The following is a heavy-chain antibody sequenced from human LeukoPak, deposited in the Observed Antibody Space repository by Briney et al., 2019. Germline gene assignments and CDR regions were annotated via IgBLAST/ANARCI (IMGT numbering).Heavy chain of an antibody. CDR2: IIPIFGTA. J-gene: IGHJ4*02. CDR3: ARQDGYNSQFDY. Sequence: SVKVSCKASGGTFSSYAISWVRQAPGQGLEWMGGIIPIFGTANYAQKFQGRVTITTDESTSTAYMELSSLRSEDTAVYYCARQDGYNSQFDYWGQGTLVTVSS. V-gene: IGHV1-69*05. CDR1: GGTFSSYA. D-gene: IGHD5-24*01.